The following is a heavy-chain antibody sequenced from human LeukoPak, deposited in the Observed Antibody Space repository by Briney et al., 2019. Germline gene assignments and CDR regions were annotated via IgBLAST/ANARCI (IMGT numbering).Heavy chain of an antibody. CDR2: INNSGST. D-gene: IGHD5-18*01. V-gene: IGHV4-59*01. Sequence: SETLSLTCSVSGGSISSYYWSWIRQPPGKGPEWIGYINNSGSTNYNPSVKSRVTISVDTSKKRFSLRLSSVTTADTAVYYCAKDRSPRGYSYGYFDYWGQGILVTVSS. CDR1: GGSISSYY. J-gene: IGHJ4*02. CDR3: AKDRSPRGYSYGYFDY.